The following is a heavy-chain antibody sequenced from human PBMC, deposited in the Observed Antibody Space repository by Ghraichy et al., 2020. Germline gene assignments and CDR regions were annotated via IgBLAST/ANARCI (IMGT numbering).Heavy chain of an antibody. D-gene: IGHD1-26*01. CDR1: GYAISNSNW. CDR2: LYYTGSI. V-gene: IGHV4-28*05. J-gene: IGHJ4*02. Sequence: SETLSLTCSVSGYAISNSNWWGWIRQHPGKGLEWIGHLYYTGSIFYNPSLESRVTMSVDTTKNQFSLKLRSVTAADRAGYYCARIIVGGYFDSWGQGTLASGSA. CDR3: ARIIVGGYFDS.